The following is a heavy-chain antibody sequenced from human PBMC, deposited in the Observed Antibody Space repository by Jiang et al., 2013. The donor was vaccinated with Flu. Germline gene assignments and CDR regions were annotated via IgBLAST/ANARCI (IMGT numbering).Heavy chain of an antibody. Sequence: GLVKPPQTLSLTCTVSGGSISSGDFYWSWFRQPPGKSLEYIGYIYNSDNTNTYYNPSLMSRVSISVDMSKNQFSLKLSSVTATDTAVYYCAAATSVTMWAFDIWGQGTMVTVSS. V-gene: IGHV4-30-4*01. CDR1: GGSISSGDFY. J-gene: IGHJ3*02. CDR2: IYNSDNTNT. D-gene: IGHD6-25*01. CDR3: AAATSVTMWAFDI.